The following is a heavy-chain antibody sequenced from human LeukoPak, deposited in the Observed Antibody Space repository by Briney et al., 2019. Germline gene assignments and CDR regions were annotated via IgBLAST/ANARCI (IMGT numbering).Heavy chain of an antibody. Sequence: KPSETLSLTCTVSGGSISSSSYYWGWIRQPPGKGLEWIGSIYYSGSTYYNPSLKSRVTISVDTSKNQFSLKLSSVTAADTAVYYCARETVTQGVDYWGQGTLVTVSS. CDR2: IYYSGST. D-gene: IGHD4-17*01. CDR3: ARETVTQGVDY. V-gene: IGHV4-39*02. J-gene: IGHJ4*02. CDR1: GGSISSSSYY.